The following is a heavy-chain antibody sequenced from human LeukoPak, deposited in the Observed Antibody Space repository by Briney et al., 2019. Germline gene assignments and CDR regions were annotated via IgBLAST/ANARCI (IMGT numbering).Heavy chain of an antibody. D-gene: IGHD3-3*01. CDR2: INHSGST. J-gene: IGHJ5*02. Sequence: KASETLSLTCAVYGGSFSGYYWSWIRQPPGKGLEWIGEINHSGSTNHNPSLKSRVTISVDTSKNQFSLKLSSVTAADTAVYYCARAKKIFGVVLGKTNWFDPWGQGTLVTVSS. CDR3: ARAKKIFGVVLGKTNWFDP. V-gene: IGHV4-34*01. CDR1: GGSFSGYY.